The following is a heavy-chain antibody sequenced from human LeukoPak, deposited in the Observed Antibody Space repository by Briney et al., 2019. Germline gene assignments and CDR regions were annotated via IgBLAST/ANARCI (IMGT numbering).Heavy chain of an antibody. V-gene: IGHV3-48*04. J-gene: IGHJ5*02. CDR1: GSTFSSYS. Sequence: GGSLRLSCAASGSTFSSYSMNWVRQAPGKGLEWVSYISSSSITIYYADSVKGRFTISRDNAQTSLYLQMNSLRAEDTAVYYCARASDPWLQLTWGQGTLVTVSS. CDR2: ISSSSITI. D-gene: IGHD5-24*01. CDR3: ARASDPWLQLT.